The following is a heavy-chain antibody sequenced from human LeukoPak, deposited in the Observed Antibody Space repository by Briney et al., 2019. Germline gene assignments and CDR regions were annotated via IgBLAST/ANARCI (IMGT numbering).Heavy chain of an antibody. Sequence: GGSLRLSCAASGFTFSSYAMSWVRQAPGKGLEWVSVIYSGGSTYYADSVKGRFTISRDNSKNTLYLQMNSLRAEDTAIYYCAKKPAGFDPWGQGTLVTVSS. CDR2: IYSGGST. J-gene: IGHJ5*02. V-gene: IGHV3-23*03. CDR1: GFTFSSYA. CDR3: AKKPAGFDP. D-gene: IGHD1-14*01.